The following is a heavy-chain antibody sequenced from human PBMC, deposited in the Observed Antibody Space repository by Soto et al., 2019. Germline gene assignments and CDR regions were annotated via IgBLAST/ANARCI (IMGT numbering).Heavy chain of an antibody. CDR3: AFIPYSDFWSGSIVF. J-gene: IGHJ4*02. D-gene: IGHD3-3*01. CDR2: IYWNDDN. Sequence: YGPTLVHNTQTLTLTCTFSGFALSTSGVGVGWIRQPPGKALEWLALIYWNDDNRYSPSLKSSLTITKDTSKNQVVLTMTNMNPVDTATYYCAFIPYSDFWSGSIVFWGTATLVTVFS. V-gene: IGHV2-5*01. CDR1: GFALSTSGVG.